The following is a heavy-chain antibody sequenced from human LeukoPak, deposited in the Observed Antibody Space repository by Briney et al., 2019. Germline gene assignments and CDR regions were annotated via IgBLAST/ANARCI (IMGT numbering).Heavy chain of an antibody. CDR2: IYPGDSDT. CDR1: GLRLAHLR. D-gene: IGHD1-26*01. Sequence: ESPEIFRKGSGLRLAHLRIGRVRPKPGKGLEWVGIIYPGDSDTRYSPSFQGQVTISADKSISTAYLQWSSLKASDTAMYYCARRNGGSFSFDPWGQGTLVTVSS. J-gene: IGHJ5*02. V-gene: IGHV5-51*01. CDR3: ARRNGGSFSFDP.